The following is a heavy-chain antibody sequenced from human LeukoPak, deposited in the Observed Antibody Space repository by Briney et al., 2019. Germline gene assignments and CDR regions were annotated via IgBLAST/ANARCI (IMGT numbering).Heavy chain of an antibody. CDR3: AKILGTLHY. D-gene: IGHD1-26*01. V-gene: IGHV3-30*02. J-gene: IGHJ4*02. CDR2: IRYDGSNK. CDR1: GFIFNTYV. Sequence: PGGSLRLSCAASGFIFNTYVMHWVRQAPGKGLEWLAFIRYDGSNKNYADSVKGRFTISRDNTKNSLYLQMNSLRAEDTAVYYCAKILGTLHYWGQGTLVTVSS.